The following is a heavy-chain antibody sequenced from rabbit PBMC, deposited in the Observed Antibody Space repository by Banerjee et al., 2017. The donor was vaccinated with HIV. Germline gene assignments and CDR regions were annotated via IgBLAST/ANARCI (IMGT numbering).Heavy chain of an antibody. CDR3: GRDLAAVTGWNFGL. CDR2: INTSSGNT. J-gene: IGHJ4*01. V-gene: IGHV1S45*01. CDR1: GFSFSNKYV. D-gene: IGHD4-1*01. Sequence: QEQLEESGGDLVKPEGSLTLTCTASGFSFSNKYVMCWVRQAPGKGLGWIACINTSSGNTVYASWAKGRLPTSRTWSPTVTLQMTSLTAADTATYFCGRDLAAVTGWNFGLGGPGTLVPVS.